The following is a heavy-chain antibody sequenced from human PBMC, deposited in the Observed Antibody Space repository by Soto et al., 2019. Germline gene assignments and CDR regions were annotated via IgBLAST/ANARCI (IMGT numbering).Heavy chain of an antibody. CDR3: ATPRVSLH. V-gene: IGHV3-7*01. CDR1: GFTFRTSW. J-gene: IGHJ4*02. CDR2: IIEDGSDK. Sequence: LRLSCAASGFTFRTSWMSWVRQAPGKGLEWVANIIEDGSDKNYVDSVKGRFTISRDNAKNSLYLQMNSLRAEDTAVYYCATPRVSLHWGQGPLVLVSS. D-gene: IGHD2-21*01.